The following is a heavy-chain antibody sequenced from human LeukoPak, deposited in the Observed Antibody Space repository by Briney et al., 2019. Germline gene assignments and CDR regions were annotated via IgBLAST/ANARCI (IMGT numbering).Heavy chain of an antibody. D-gene: IGHD4-17*01. J-gene: IGHJ4*02. V-gene: IGHV4-4*02. CDR1: GFTFSSYGM. CDR2: IVHTGSA. CDR3: ARNGDFALDY. Sequence: GSLRLSCAASGFTFSSYGMSWVRQPPGKGLEWIGEIVHTGSAGYNPSLKSRVTISVDKSKNHLSLKMNSVTAADTAVYYCARNGDFALDYWGQGTLVTVSS.